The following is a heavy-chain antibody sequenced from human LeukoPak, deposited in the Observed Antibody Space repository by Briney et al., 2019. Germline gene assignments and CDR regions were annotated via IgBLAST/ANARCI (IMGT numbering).Heavy chain of an antibody. D-gene: IGHD2-21*01. CDR2: IYHSGST. CDR3: ASIPGSQDWYFDL. Sequence: PSGTLSLTCAVSGGSISSSNWWSWVRQPPGKGLEWIGEIYHSGSTNYNPSLKSRVTISVDTSKNQFSLKLSSVTAADTAVYYCASIPGSQDWYFDLWGRGTLVTVSS. V-gene: IGHV4-4*02. CDR1: GGSISSSNW. J-gene: IGHJ2*01.